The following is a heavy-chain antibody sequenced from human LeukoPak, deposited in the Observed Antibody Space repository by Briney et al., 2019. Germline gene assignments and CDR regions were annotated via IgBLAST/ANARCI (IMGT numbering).Heavy chain of an antibody. J-gene: IGHJ5*02. CDR3: ARVSCSSTSCYTAP. D-gene: IGHD2-2*02. CDR2: IYTSGTT. Sequence: SETLSLTCTVSGGYLSCGRYYWSWIRQPAGKGLKQLGRIYTSGTTNYNPSLKSRVTISVDTSKNQFSLKLSSGTAADTAVYYCARVSCSSTSCYTAPWGQGTLVTVSS. CDR1: GGYLSCGRYY. V-gene: IGHV4-61*02.